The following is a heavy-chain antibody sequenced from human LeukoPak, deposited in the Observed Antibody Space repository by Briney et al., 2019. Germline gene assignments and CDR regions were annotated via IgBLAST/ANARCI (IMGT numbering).Heavy chain of an antibody. D-gene: IGHD6-19*01. V-gene: IGHV3-23*01. J-gene: IGHJ4*02. CDR3: AKSGSRDWDYFDY. CDR2: IGGDGRAT. CDR1: GFTFRSYA. Sequence: GGSLRLSCAASGFTFRSYAMNWVRQAPGKGLVWVSTIGGDGRATHYADSVKGRFTISRANSKNTLFLQMNSLRAEDTAVYYCAKSGSRDWDYFDYWGQGTLVTASS.